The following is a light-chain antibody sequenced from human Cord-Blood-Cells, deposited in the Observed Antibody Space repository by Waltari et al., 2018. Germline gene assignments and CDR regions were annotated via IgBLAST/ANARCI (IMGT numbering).Light chain of an antibody. J-gene: IGKJ1*01. CDR3: QHRKT. CDR1: RGGSSN. Sequence: RATRSGRASRGGSSNVAGYQQKPGQAPRLLIDGASPRATGIPARFSGSGSGTEFTLTISSLQSEDFAVYYCQHRKTFGQGTKVEIK. V-gene: IGKV3-15*01. CDR2: GAS.